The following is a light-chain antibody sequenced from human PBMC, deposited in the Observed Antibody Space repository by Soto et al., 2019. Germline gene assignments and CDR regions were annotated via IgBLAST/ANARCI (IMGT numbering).Light chain of an antibody. J-gene: IGKJ2*01. CDR1: QSISSW. CDR3: QQYNSYPYT. CDR2: KAS. V-gene: IGKV1-5*03. Sequence: DIQMTQSPSTLSASVGDRVTITCRASQSISSWLAWYQQKPGKAPKLLIYKASNLESGVPSRFSGSGSGTEFTLTISILQPDDFATYYCQQYNSYPYTFGQGTKLEIK.